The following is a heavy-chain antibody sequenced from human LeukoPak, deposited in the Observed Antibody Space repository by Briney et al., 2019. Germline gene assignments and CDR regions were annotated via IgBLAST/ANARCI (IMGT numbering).Heavy chain of an antibody. D-gene: IGHD2-2*01. CDR1: GFTFNISA. CDR2: ISASGSGT. J-gene: IGHJ3*01. CDR3: AKVTTDCSSTSCFLPYAFDF. V-gene: IGHV3-23*01. Sequence: PGGSLRLSCGASGFTFNISAINWVRQAPGKGLEWVSSISASGSGTFYADSLKGRFAISRDNSRNMVFLLMNTLRAEDTAIYYCAKVTTDCSSTSCFLPYAFDFWGQGTMVAVSS.